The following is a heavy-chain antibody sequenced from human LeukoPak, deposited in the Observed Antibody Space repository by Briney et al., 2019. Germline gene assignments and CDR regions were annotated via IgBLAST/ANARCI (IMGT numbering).Heavy chain of an antibody. CDR3: ARQRWGSSFDY. J-gene: IGHJ4*02. V-gene: IGHV4-39*01. D-gene: IGHD6-13*01. Sequence: SETPSLTCTVSGGSISSSSYYWGWIRQPPGKGLEWIGSIYYSGSTYYNPSLKSRVTISVDTSKNQFSLKLSSVTAADTAVYYCARQRWGSSFDYWGQGTLVTVSS. CDR2: IYYSGST. CDR1: GGSISSSSYY.